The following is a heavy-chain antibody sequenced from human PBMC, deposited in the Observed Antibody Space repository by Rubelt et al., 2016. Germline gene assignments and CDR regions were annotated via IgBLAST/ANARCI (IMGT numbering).Heavy chain of an antibody. CDR2: TSSSSSTI. CDR3: ATHVRH. D-gene: IGHD3-10*01. V-gene: IGHV3-48*04. J-gene: IGHJ4*02. Sequence: EVQLVESGGGLVQPGGSQRLSCAASGFTFSSYSMNWVRQAPGKGLEWVSYTSSSSSTIYYVDFVKGRFTISRDNAKNSLYLQMNSLRAEDTAVYYCATHVRHWGQGTLVTVSS. CDR1: GFTFSSYS.